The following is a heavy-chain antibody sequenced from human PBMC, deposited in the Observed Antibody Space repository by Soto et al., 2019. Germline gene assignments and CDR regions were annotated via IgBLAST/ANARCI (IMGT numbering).Heavy chain of an antibody. CDR3: AGQGFGVLHGLVDV. V-gene: IGHV4-34*01. J-gene: IGHJ6*02. CDR2: INHSGST. D-gene: IGHD3-10*01. CDR1: GGSFSGYY. Sequence: SETLSLTCAVYGGSFSGYYWSWIRQPPGKGLEWIGEINHSGSTNYNPSLKSRVTISVDTSKNQFSLNLSSVTAADTAVYYCAGQGFGVLHGLVDVWGQGTTVTVSS.